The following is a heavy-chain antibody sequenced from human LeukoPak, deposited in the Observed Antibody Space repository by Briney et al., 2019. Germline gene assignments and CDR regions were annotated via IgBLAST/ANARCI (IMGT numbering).Heavy chain of an antibody. CDR2: IYYSGST. V-gene: IGHV4-59*01. CDR3: ARAAGTKVFDY. CDR1: GGSISSYY. Sequence: RSETLSPTCTVTGGSISSYYWSWIRQPPGKGLEWIGYIYYSGSTNYNPSLKSRVTISVDTSKNQFSLKLSSVTAADTAVYYCARAAGTKVFDYWGQGTLVTVSS. J-gene: IGHJ4*02. D-gene: IGHD6-13*01.